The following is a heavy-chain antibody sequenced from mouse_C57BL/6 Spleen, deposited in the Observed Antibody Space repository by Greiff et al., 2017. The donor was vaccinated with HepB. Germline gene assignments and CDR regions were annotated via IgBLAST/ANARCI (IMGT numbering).Heavy chain of an antibody. V-gene: IGHV1-52*01. CDR3: AAFITTVVASDY. D-gene: IGHD1-1*01. CDR2: IDPSDSET. Sequence: QVQLQQSGAELVRPGSSVKLSCKASGYTFTSYWMHWVKQRPIQGLEWIGNIDPSDSETHYNQKFKDKATLTVDKSSSTAYMQLSSLTSEDSAVYYCAAFITTVVASDYWGQGTTLTVSS. J-gene: IGHJ2*01. CDR1: GYTFTSYW.